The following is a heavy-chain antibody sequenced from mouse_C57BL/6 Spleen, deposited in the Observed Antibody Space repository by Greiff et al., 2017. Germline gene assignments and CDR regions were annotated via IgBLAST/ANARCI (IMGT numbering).Heavy chain of an antibody. CDR1: GFTFSDAW. CDR3: TRGWFPYYFDY. Sequence: LQQSGGGLVQPGGSMKLSCAASGFTFSDAWMDWVRQSPEKGLEWVAEIRNKANNHATYYAESVKGRFTISRDDSKSSVYLQMNSLRAEDTGIYYCTRGWFPYYFDYWGQGTTLTVSS. CDR2: IRNKANNHAT. D-gene: IGHD2-3*01. J-gene: IGHJ2*01. V-gene: IGHV6-6*01.